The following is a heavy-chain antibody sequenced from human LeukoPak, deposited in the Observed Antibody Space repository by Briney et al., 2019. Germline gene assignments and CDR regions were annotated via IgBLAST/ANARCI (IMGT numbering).Heavy chain of an antibody. J-gene: IGHJ4*02. CDR1: GFTFSSYA. D-gene: IGHD3-10*02. CDR2: INSDGSTT. CDR3: VMFSTPGN. Sequence: GESLKISCAASGFTFSSYAMTWVRQAPGKGLEWVSGINSDGSTTNYADSVKGRFTVSRDNAKNTLYLQMNSLRAEDTAVYYCVMFSTPGNWGQGTLVTVSS. V-gene: IGHV3-74*01.